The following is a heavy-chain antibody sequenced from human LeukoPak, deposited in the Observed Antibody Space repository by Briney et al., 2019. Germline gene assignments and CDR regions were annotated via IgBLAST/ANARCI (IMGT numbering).Heavy chain of an antibody. Sequence: ASVKVSCKASGYSFTSHYMHWVRQAPGRGLEWMGWINPNSGGTNYAQKFQGRVTMTRDTSISTAYMELSRLRSDDTAVYYCARHSTSYGSGSYYGEIDYWGQGTLVTVSS. CDR2: INPNSGGT. V-gene: IGHV1-2*02. J-gene: IGHJ4*02. CDR3: ARHSTSYGSGSYYGEIDY. D-gene: IGHD3-10*01. CDR1: GYSFTSHY.